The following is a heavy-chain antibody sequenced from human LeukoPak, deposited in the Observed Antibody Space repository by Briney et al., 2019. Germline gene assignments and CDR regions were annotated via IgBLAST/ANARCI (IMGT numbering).Heavy chain of an antibody. V-gene: IGHV1-69*04. Sequence: SVKVSCKASGGTFSSYAISWVRQAPGQGLEWMGSIIPILGIANYAQKFQGRVTITADKSTSTAYMELSSLRSEDTAVYYCARVPETRFFFDYWGQGTLVTVCS. CDR2: IIPILGIA. CDR1: GGTFSSYA. J-gene: IGHJ4*02. CDR3: ARVPETRFFFDY. D-gene: IGHD3-3*01.